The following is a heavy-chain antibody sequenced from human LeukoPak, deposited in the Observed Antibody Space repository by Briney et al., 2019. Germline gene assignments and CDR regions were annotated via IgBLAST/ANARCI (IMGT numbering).Heavy chain of an antibody. Sequence: GGSLRLPCAASGFTFSYYTMHWVRQAPGKGLEWVAVISYDGSNKYYADSVKGRFTISRDNSKNTLYLQMNSLTAEDTAVYYCARQGNNWFDPWGQGTLVTVSS. V-gene: IGHV3-30-3*01. CDR1: GFTFSYYT. J-gene: IGHJ5*02. CDR2: ISYDGSNK. CDR3: ARQGNNWFDP.